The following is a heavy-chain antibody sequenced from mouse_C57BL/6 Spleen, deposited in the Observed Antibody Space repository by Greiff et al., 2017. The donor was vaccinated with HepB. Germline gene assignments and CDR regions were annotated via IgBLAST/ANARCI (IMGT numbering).Heavy chain of an antibody. J-gene: IGHJ4*01. CDR2: INPYNGGT. V-gene: IGHV1-19*01. D-gene: IGHD5-1*01. CDR1: GYTFTDYY. Sequence: VQLQQSGPVLVKPGASVKMSCKASGYTFTDYYMNWVKQSHGKSLEWIGVINPYNGGTSYNQKFKGKATLTVDKSSSTAYMELNSLTSEDSAVYYCAREGLPTFFYYAMDYWGQGTSVTVAS. CDR3: AREGLPTFFYYAMDY.